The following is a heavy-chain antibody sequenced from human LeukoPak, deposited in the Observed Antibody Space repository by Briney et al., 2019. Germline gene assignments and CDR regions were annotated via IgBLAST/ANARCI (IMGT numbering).Heavy chain of an antibody. J-gene: IGHJ4*02. V-gene: IGHV3-30*02. CDR1: GFTFSSYG. CDR2: IRYDGSNK. D-gene: IGHD3-16*01. Sequence: GGSLRLSCAASGFTFSSYGMHWVRQAPGKGLEWVAFIRYDGSNKYYADSVKGRFTISRDNSKNTLYLQMNSLRPDDTGIYSCARQESRNYQYEGLDYWGQGNLVTVSS. CDR3: ARQESRNYQYEGLDY.